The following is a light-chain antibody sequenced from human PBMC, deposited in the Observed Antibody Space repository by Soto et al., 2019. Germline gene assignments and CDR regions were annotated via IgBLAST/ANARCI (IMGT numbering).Light chain of an antibody. V-gene: IGKV3-11*01. Sequence: EIVLTQSPATLSLSPGERATLSCRASQSVSRYLAWYQQKPGRAPRLLIYDASNRATGIPARFSGSGSGTDFTLTISSLEPEDFAVYYCQQRSSWPITFGQGTRLEIK. CDR2: DAS. J-gene: IGKJ5*01. CDR1: QSVSRY. CDR3: QQRSSWPIT.